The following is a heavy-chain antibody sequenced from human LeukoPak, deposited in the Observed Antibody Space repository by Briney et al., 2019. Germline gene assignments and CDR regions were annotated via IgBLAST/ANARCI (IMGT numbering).Heavy chain of an antibody. V-gene: IGHV3-30*18. Sequence: GGSLRLSCAASGFTFSSYGMHWVRQAPGKGLEWVAVISYDGSNKYYADSVKGRFTISRDNSKNTLYLQMNSLRAEDTAVYYCAKDRITMVRGVPPYGMDVWGQGTTVTVSS. CDR3: AKDRITMVRGVPPYGMDV. J-gene: IGHJ6*02. D-gene: IGHD3-10*01. CDR2: ISYDGSNK. CDR1: GFTFSSYG.